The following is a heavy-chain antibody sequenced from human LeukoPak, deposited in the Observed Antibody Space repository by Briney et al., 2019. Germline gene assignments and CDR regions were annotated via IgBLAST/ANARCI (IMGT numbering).Heavy chain of an antibody. Sequence: PGVSLRLSCAASGFTFRSYWMHCVRQAPGKGLVWASCIDTDGSTTKYADSVKGRFTISRDNARNTLFLQMNSLRAEDTAVYYCYGGNAEHWGQGTLVTVSS. CDR2: IDTDGSTT. CDR3: YGGNAEH. V-gene: IGHV3-74*01. CDR1: GFTFRSYW. J-gene: IGHJ1*01. D-gene: IGHD4-23*01.